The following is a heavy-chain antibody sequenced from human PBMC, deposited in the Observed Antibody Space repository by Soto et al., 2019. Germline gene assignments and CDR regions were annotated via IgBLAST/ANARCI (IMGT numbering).Heavy chain of an antibody. Sequence: EVQLVESGGGSVQPGESLRLSCAVSGFPLSSYWIHWVRQAPGKGLVWVSRVKYDGTITNYADSLRGRLSISRDNAKNTVYLQMNSLRVEDTAVYYCARGDQGGYYVDVWGQGTTVTVSS. CDR1: GFPLSSYW. D-gene: IGHD3-3*01. V-gene: IGHV3-74*01. CDR2: VKYDGTIT. J-gene: IGHJ6*02. CDR3: ARGDQGGYYVDV.